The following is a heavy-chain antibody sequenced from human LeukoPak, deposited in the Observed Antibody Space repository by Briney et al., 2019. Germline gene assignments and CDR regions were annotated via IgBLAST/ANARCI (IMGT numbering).Heavy chain of an antibody. CDR1: GYSFADYY. J-gene: IGHJ5*02. Sequence: GASVKVSCKASGYSFADYYMHWVRQAPGQGLEWMGWIKPNSGGTRSAQKFQGRVTMTRNTSISTAYMELSSLRTEDTAVYYCARVPRRGDRFDPWGQGTLVTVSS. D-gene: IGHD3-10*01. V-gene: IGHV1-2*02. CDR3: ARVPRRGDRFDP. CDR2: IKPNSGGT.